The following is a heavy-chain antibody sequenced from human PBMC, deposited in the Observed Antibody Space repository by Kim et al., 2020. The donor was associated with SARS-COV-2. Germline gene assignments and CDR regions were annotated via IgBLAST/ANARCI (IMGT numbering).Heavy chain of an antibody. J-gene: IGHJ4*02. CDR2: MWGDASNI. CDR1: AFTFSNDG. Sequence: CAASAFTFSNDGMHWVRQAPGKGLEWVAAMWGDASNINYADSVKGRFTISRDNSKNTLYLQMSSLRAEDTAVYYCASGLYYGDYLGQVTLAT. D-gene: IGHD3-10*01. CDR3: ASGLYYGDY. V-gene: IGHV3-33*08.